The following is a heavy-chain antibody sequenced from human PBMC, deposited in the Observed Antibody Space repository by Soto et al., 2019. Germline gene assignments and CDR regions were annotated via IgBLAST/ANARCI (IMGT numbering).Heavy chain of an antibody. D-gene: IGHD3-22*01. J-gene: IGHJ5*02. Sequence: PSETLSLTCTVSGGSISSDYWSWIRQPPGKGLEWIGYIYYSGSTNYNPSLKSRVTISVDTSKNQFSLKLSSVTAADTAVYYCAREVHYYDSSGYTLPNWFDPWGQGTLVTVSS. CDR3: AREVHYYDSSGYTLPNWFDP. CDR2: IYYSGST. CDR1: GGSISSDY. V-gene: IGHV4-59*01.